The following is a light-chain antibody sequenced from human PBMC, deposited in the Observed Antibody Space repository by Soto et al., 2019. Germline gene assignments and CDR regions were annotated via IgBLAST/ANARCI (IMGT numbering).Light chain of an antibody. Sequence: EIVLTQSPATLSLSPGERATLSCRASQSVSSYLAWYQQKSGQAPRLLIYEASNRATSIPARFSGSGSGTDFTLTISSLEPEDFSGYYCQQRSNWPHWFGPGTKGDIK. J-gene: IGKJ3*01. V-gene: IGKV3-11*01. CDR1: QSVSSY. CDR2: EAS. CDR3: QQRSNWPHW.